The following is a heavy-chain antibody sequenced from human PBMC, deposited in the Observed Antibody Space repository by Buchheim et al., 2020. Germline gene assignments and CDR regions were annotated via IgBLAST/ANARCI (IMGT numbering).Heavy chain of an antibody. CDR2: IYYSGTT. J-gene: IGHJ6*02. CDR3: AVTPHSHYYGMDV. V-gene: IGHV4-31*03. Sequence: QVQLQESGPGLVKPSQTLSLTCTVSGGSINSGGYYWSWIRQHPGKGLEWIGYIYYSGTTHFQNPSLKSRVTISVDTSKNRFSLKLSSVTAPDTAVYYCAVTPHSHYYGMDVWGQGTT. CDR1: GGSINSGGYY. D-gene: IGHD3-10*01.